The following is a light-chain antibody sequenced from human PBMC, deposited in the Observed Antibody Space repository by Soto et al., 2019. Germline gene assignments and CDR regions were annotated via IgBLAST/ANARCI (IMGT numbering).Light chain of an antibody. CDR1: QNLSGK. CDR2: CSF. Sequence: EIVMTQAPATLSVSPGERATLSCRASQNLSGKLARYQQKPGQSPRLLLHCSFPRAPFFPAWFSCSWSGTKFTFTFSNLQSEDFAVYFCQQYINWPPTFGGGTKVDIK. J-gene: IGKJ4*01. CDR3: QQYINWPPT. V-gene: IGKV3-15*01.